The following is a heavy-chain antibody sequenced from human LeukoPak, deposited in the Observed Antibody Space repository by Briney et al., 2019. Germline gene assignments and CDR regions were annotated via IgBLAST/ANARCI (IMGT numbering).Heavy chain of an antibody. J-gene: IGHJ4*02. CDR2: IYYSGST. CDR1: GGSISSGGYY. V-gene: IGHV4-31*03. D-gene: IGHD3-10*01. Sequence: PSETQPLTCTVSGGSISSGGYYWSWIRQHPGKGLEWIGYIYYSGSTYYNPSLKSRVTISVDTSKNQFSLKLSSVTAADTAVYYCARHMVRGVTAYWGQGTLVTVSS. CDR3: ARHMVRGVTAY.